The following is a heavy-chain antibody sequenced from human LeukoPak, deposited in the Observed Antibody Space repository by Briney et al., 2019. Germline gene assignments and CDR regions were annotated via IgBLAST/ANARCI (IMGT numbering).Heavy chain of an antibody. CDR3: SKKALSTGFSHYDI. CDR2: MSGSGGST. D-gene: IGHD1-1*01. CDR1: GFTVSNNY. Sequence: GGSLTLSCAASGFTVSNNYMRWVRQAPGKGLEWVSVMSGSGGSTYYADSVKGRFTISRDNSKNTLYLQMNSLRAEDTALYYCSKKALSTGFSHYDIWGLGTMVTVSS. J-gene: IGHJ3*02. V-gene: IGHV3-23*01.